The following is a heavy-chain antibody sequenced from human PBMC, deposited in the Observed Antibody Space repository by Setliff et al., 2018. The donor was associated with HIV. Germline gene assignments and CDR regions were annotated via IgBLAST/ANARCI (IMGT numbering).Heavy chain of an antibody. V-gene: IGHV1-8*01. CDR1: GHTSTNYD. CDR2: MNPNSGVS. J-gene: IGHJ6*02. CDR3: ARGKGVGGVIITGGLDV. D-gene: IGHD3-10*01. Sequence: RASVKVSCKPPGHTSTNYDIHWMRRAPGQGLEWMGWMNPNSGVSGYALKFHDRVTMTRDTSITTLYMELSSLTSEDTAVYYCARGKGVGGVIITGGLDVWGQGTTVTVSS.